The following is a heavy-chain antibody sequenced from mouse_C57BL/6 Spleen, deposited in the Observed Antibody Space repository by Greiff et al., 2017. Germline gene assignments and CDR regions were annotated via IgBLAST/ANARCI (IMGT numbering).Heavy chain of an antibody. Sequence: QVQLQQSGAELVKPGASVKISCKASGYAFSSYWMNWVKQRPGKGLEWIGQIYPGDGDTNYNGKFKGKATLTADNSSSTAYMQLSSLTSEASAVYVGERCYYEGDYAMDYWGQGTSVTVSS. D-gene: IGHD1-1*01. V-gene: IGHV1-80*01. CDR2: IYPGDGDT. CDR1: GYAFSSYW. CDR3: ERCYYEGDYAMDY. J-gene: IGHJ4*01.